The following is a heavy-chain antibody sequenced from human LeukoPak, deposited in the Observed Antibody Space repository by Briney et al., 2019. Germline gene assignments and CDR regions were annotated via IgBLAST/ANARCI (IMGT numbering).Heavy chain of an antibody. Sequence: PSETLSLTCTVSGGSISSGDYYWSWIRQPPGKGLEWIGYIYYSGSTYYNPSLKSRVTISVDTSKNQFSLKLSSVTAADTAVYYYARDLVITRYYYYYMDVWGKGTTVTVSS. CDR2: IYYSGST. J-gene: IGHJ6*03. D-gene: IGHD3-22*01. V-gene: IGHV4-30-4*08. CDR1: GGSISSGDYY. CDR3: ARDLVITRYYYYYMDV.